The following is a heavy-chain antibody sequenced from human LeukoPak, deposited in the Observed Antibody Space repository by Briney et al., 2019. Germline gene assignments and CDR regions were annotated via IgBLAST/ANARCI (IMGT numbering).Heavy chain of an antibody. CDR3: ARDRDDYVWGSYRDRGYFDY. CDR2: ISGSGGST. V-gene: IGHV3-23*01. D-gene: IGHD3-16*02. J-gene: IGHJ4*02. CDR1: GFTFSSYA. Sequence: GGSLRLSCAASGFTFSSYAMSWVRQAPGKGLEWVSAISGSGGSTYYADSVKGRFTISRDNSKNTLYLQMNSLRAEDTAVYYCARDRDDYVWGSYRDRGYFDYWGQGTLVTVSS.